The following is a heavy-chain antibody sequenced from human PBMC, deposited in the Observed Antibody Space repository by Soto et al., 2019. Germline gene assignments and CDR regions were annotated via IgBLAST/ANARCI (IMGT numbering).Heavy chain of an antibody. D-gene: IGHD3-22*01. CDR1: GFTFSSYS. CDR3: ARDLLGPANYDDSSGYYGRFDY. V-gene: IGHV3-48*02. Sequence: GGSLRLSCAASGFTFSSYSMNWVRQAPGKGLEWVSYISSSSSTIYYADSVKGRFTISRDNAKNSLYLQMNSLRDEDTVVYYCARDLLGPANYDDSSGYYGRFDYWGQGALVTVSS. CDR2: ISSSSSTI. J-gene: IGHJ4*02.